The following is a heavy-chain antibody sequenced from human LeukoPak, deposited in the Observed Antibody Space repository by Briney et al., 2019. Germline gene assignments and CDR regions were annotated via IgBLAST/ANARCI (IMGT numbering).Heavy chain of an antibody. CDR1: GGSISSGGYY. D-gene: IGHD3-3*01. J-gene: IGHJ6*03. Sequence: SETLSLTCTVSGGSISSGGYYWSWIRQPPGKGLEWIGYIYHSGSTYYNPSLKSRVTISVDRSKNQFSLKLSSVTAADTAVYYCARDGPRYDFWSGYYTGNYMDVWGKGTTVTVSS. CDR3: ARDGPRYDFWSGYYTGNYMDV. CDR2: IYHSGST. V-gene: IGHV4-30-2*01.